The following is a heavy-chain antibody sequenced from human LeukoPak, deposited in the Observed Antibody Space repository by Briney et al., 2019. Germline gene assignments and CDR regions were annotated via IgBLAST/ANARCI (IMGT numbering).Heavy chain of an antibody. J-gene: IGHJ4*02. CDR1: GFIFSTYT. D-gene: IGHD5-12*01. CDR3: VGDQVDDTGYLR. Sequence: GGSLRLSCSASGFIFSTYTMYWVRQAPGKGLEYVSVINGDGRTTYYIDSVKGRFTISRDNSKNTLYLQMSSLRADDTAVYYCVGDQVDDTGYLRWGQGTRVTVSS. CDR2: INGDGRTT. V-gene: IGHV3-64D*06.